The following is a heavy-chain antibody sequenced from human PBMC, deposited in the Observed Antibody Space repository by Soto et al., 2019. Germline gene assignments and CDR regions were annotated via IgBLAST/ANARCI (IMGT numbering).Heavy chain of an antibody. CDR1: GYTFTSYA. J-gene: IGHJ3*02. Sequence: ASVKVSCKASGYTFTSYAMHWVRQAPGQRLEWMGWINAGNGNVKYSQKFQGRVTITRDTSASTAYMELSSLRSEDTAVYYCARVYGPPNDASDIWGQGTMVTVSS. D-gene: IGHD3-10*01. CDR3: ARVYGPPNDASDI. V-gene: IGHV1-3*01. CDR2: INAGNGNV.